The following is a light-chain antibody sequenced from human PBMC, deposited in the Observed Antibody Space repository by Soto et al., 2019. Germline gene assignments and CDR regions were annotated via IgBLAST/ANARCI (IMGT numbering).Light chain of an antibody. CDR3: HHACGFAHA. CDR2: AAS. J-gene: IGKJ2*01. CDR1: QDIRSW. Sequence: DVQMTQSPSSVSASVGDRVTITCRASQDIRSWLTWYQQKPGQAPTLLIHAASTLQNAVPSRFSRSRSATDFSRTSGCLHTDDLASYYDHHACGFAHAFGQGARLVIK. V-gene: IGKV1-12*01.